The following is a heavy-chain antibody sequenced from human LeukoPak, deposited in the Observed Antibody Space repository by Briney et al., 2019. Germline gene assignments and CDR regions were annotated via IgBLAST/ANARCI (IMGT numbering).Heavy chain of an antibody. V-gene: IGHV1-18*01. J-gene: IGHJ6*03. CDR3: ARLYSSSWYVPYYYYYYMDV. CDR1: GYIFTNYG. D-gene: IGHD6-13*01. Sequence: ASVKVSCKASGYIFTNYGISWVRQAPGQGLEWMGWIRVYNGNTEYAQKLQGRVAMTTDTSTNTAYMELRSLRSDDTAVYYCARLYSSSWYVPYYYYYYMDVWGKGTTVTISS. CDR2: IRVYNGNT.